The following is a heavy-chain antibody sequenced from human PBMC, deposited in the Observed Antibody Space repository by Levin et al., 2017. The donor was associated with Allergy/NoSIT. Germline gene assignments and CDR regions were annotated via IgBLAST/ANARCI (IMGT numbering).Heavy chain of an antibody. J-gene: IGHJ6*02. CDR3: ARDRGSLLRYFDWLPSYYYYGMDV. V-gene: IGHV1-18*01. Sequence: ASVKVSCKASGYTFTSYGISWVRQAPGQGLEWMGWISAYNGNTNYAQKLQGRVTMTTDTSTSTAYMELRSLRSDDTAVYYCARDRGSLLRYFDWLPSYYYYGMDVWGQGTTVTVSS. D-gene: IGHD3-9*01. CDR2: ISAYNGNT. CDR1: GYTFTSYG.